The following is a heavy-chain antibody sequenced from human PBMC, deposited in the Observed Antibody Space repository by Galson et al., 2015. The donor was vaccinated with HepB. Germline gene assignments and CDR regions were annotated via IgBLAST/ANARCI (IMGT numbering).Heavy chain of an antibody. CDR3: ARDGAVAGVIQY. D-gene: IGHD6-19*01. CDR1: GYTFTNYA. Sequence: SVKVSCKASGYTFTNYAVNWVRQAPGQGLEWMGWINTNTGNPTFAQDFTGRFVFSMDTSDSTANLQINSLKAEDTALYYCARDGAVAGVIQYWGQGTLVIVSS. J-gene: IGHJ1*01. V-gene: IGHV7-4-1*02. CDR2: INTNTGNP.